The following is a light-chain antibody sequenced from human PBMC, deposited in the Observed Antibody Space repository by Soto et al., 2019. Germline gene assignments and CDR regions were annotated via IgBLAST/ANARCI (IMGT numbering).Light chain of an antibody. Sequence: EIVWTQSPGTLSLSPGERATLSCRTSQSVSNRYLAWYQQKPGQSPRLLIYGASTRATGIPDRFGGSGSGTDFTLTIRRLEPEDFAVYYCQQYGTSFWTFGQGTKVEIK. V-gene: IGKV3-20*01. CDR3: QQYGTSFWT. J-gene: IGKJ1*01. CDR1: QSVSNRY. CDR2: GAS.